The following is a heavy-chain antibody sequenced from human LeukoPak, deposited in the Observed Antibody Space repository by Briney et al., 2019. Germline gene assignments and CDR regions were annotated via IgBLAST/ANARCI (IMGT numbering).Heavy chain of an antibody. CDR1: GFMFSNYG. J-gene: IGHJ3*01. V-gene: IGHV3-30*02. Sequence: GGSLRLSCVVSGFMFSNYGMHWVRQAPGKGLEWVAFIWYDVSIIYYGDSVMGRFTISRDDSKNTLYLQMNSLRPEDTAIYYCAKGSYREDLWGQGTMVTVSP. CDR3: AKGSYREDL. D-gene: IGHD4-11*01. CDR2: IWYDVSII.